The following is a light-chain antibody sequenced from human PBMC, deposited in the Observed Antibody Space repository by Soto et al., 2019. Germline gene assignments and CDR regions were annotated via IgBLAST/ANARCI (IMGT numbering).Light chain of an antibody. Sequence: DIQMTQSPSSLSASVGDRVTITCRASQGLGYYLAWYQQKPGKVPELLIYGATTLQSGVPSRFSGSGSETDFTLTITCLQPEDVATYYCQNYNSAPWTFGQGTKVEIK. V-gene: IGKV1-27*01. CDR1: QGLGYY. CDR2: GAT. CDR3: QNYNSAPWT. J-gene: IGKJ1*01.